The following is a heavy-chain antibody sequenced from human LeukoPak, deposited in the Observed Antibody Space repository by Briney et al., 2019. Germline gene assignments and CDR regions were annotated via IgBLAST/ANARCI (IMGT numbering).Heavy chain of an antibody. V-gene: IGHV5-51*01. CDR3: ARQDCSGGSCYYQRNWFDP. CDR1: GYSFTNYW. Sequence: GESLKISCKGSGYSFTNYWIGWVCQMPGKGLEWMGIIYPGDSDTRYSPSFQGQVTISADKSISTAYLQWSSLKASDTAMYYCARQDCSGGSCYYQRNWFDPWGQGTLVTVSS. J-gene: IGHJ5*02. CDR2: IYPGDSDT. D-gene: IGHD2-15*01.